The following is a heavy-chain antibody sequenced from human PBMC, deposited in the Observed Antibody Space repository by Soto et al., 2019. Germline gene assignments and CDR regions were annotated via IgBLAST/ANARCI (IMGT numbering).Heavy chain of an antibody. Sequence: SVKVSCKASGDTFSTYAISWVRQAPGQGLEWMGGIIPIFGTANYAQKFQGRVTITADKSTSTAYMELSSLRSEDTAVYYCATIMAMVDYWGQGTLVTVSS. J-gene: IGHJ4*02. CDR3: ATIMAMVDY. V-gene: IGHV1-69*06. D-gene: IGHD5-18*01. CDR2: IIPIFGTA. CDR1: GDTFSTYA.